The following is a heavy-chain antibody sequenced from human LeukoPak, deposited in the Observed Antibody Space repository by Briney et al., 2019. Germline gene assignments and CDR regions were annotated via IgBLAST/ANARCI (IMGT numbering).Heavy chain of an antibody. CDR1: GGSFSGYY. D-gene: IGHD3-3*01. CDR2: INHSGST. CDR3: ARARGRAYYDFWSGAHAFDI. V-gene: IGHV4-34*01. Sequence: SETLSLTCAVYGGSFSGYYWSWIRQPPGKGLEWIGEINHSGSTNYNPSLKSRVTISVDTSKNQFSLKLSSVTAADTAVYYCARARGRAYYDFWSGAHAFDIWGQGTMVTVSS. J-gene: IGHJ3*02.